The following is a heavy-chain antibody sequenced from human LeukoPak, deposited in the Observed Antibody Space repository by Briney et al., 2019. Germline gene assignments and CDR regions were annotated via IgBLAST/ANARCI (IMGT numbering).Heavy chain of an antibody. J-gene: IGHJ3*02. CDR3: SRWGTYSSSWLGAFDI. V-gene: IGHV3-7*05. Sequence: GGSLRLSCAASGFTFSNSWMSWVCQAPGKGLEWVSSIKQDGSEQYYVDSVKGRFTISRDNAKNSQYLQMNSLRAEDTAVYYCSRWGTYSSSWLGAFDIWGQGTMVTVSS. D-gene: IGHD6-13*01. CDR1: GFTFSNSW. CDR2: IKQDGSEQ.